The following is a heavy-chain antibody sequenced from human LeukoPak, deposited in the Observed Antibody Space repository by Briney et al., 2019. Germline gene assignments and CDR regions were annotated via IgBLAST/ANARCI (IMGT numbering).Heavy chain of an antibody. CDR1: GYTFTSYD. CDR2: MNPNSGNT. CDR3: ARGSKYSGYEFDY. Sequence: ASVKVSCKASGYTFTSYDINWVRQATGQGLEWMGWMNPNSGNTGYAQKFQGRVTMTRNTSTSTAYMELSSLRSEDTAVYYCARGSKYSGYEFDYWGQGTLVTVSS. J-gene: IGHJ4*02. D-gene: IGHD5-12*01. V-gene: IGHV1-8*01.